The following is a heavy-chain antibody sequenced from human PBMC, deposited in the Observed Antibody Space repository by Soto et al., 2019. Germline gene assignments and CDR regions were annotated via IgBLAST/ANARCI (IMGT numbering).Heavy chain of an antibody. CDR2: ISGSGDTT. D-gene: IGHD1-1*01. CDR1: GFTFSSYA. V-gene: IGHV3-23*01. CDR3: ALHWRNYYYIDV. J-gene: IGHJ6*03. Sequence: EVQLLESGGGLVQPGGSLRLSCAASGFTFSSYAMSWVRQAPGKGLEWVSGISGSGDTTYVADSVQGRFTMSRDNSKNTLYLQMNSLRAEDTAVYYCALHWRNYYYIDVWGKGTTVTVSS.